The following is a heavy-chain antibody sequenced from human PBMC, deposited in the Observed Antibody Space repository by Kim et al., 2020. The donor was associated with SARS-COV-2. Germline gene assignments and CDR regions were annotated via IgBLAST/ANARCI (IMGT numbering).Heavy chain of an antibody. CDR2: ISSSSSYI. D-gene: IGHD5-12*01. V-gene: IGHV3-21*01. Sequence: GGSLRLSCAASGFTFSSYSMNWVRQAPGKGLEWVSSISSSSSYIYYADSVKGRFTISRDNAKNSLYLQMNSLRAEDTAVYYCARVGYSGYDYLWPPNNYYYYYGMDVWGQGTTVTVSS. CDR1: GFTFSSYS. J-gene: IGHJ6*02. CDR3: ARVGYSGYDYLWPPNNYYYYYGMDV.